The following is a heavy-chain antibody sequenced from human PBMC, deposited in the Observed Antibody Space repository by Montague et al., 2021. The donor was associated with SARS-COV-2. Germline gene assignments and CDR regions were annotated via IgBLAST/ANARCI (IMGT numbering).Heavy chain of an antibody. CDR3: ARGGGARAGFDY. CDR2: NYLHGNA. Sequence: SETLSLTCGVSGYFIGTGNYWGWIRQSPGKGLEWVGSNYLHGNAYYNPSLKSRVTISVDTSNNQFSLRLTSVTAADTAVYYCARGGGARAGFDYWGQGTLVTVSS. V-gene: IGHV4-38-2*01. J-gene: IGHJ4*02. CDR1: GYFIGTGNY. D-gene: IGHD3-10*01.